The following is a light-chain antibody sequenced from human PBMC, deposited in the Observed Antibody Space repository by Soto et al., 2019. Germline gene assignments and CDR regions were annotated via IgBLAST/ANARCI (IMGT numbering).Light chain of an antibody. J-gene: IGLJ3*02. CDR3: GADHGSGNKVVWV. Sequence: QLVLTQPPSASASLGASVTLTCTLSSGYSNYKVDWYQQRPGKGPRFVMRVGAGGIVGSKGDGIPDRFSVLGSGLHRYLTIKDIQEEDESDYHCGADHGSGNKVVWVFGGGTKLTVL. CDR1: SGYSNYK. CDR2: VGAGGIVG. V-gene: IGLV9-49*01.